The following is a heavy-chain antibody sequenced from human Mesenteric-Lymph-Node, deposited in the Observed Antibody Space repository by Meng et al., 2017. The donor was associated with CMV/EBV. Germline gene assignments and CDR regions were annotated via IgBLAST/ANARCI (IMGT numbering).Heavy chain of an antibody. CDR2: ITTSGTYI. D-gene: IGHD6-19*01. CDR1: QFRFSDYS. J-gene: IGHJ4*02. V-gene: IGHV3-21*01. Sequence: LSLTCAASQFRFSDYSMNWVRQAPGKGLEWVSSITTSGTYIYYANSVKGRFTISRDNAKNSLYLQMNSLRADDTAVYYCARVHSSGWFYFDSWGQGALVTVSS. CDR3: ARVHSSGWFYFDS.